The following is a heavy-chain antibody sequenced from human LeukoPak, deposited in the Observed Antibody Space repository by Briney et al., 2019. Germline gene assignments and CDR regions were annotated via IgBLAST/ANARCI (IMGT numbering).Heavy chain of an antibody. CDR1: GYTFASNG. D-gene: IGHD4/OR15-4a*01. CDR3: ARDDDYNPLVH. Sequence: ASVKVSCKASGYTFASNGISWVRQAPGQGLEWMGWISTNNGDTKYGKKFQGRVIMTTDTSTSTTYMEVRSLRSDDTAVYYCARDDDYNPLVHWGQGTLVTVSS. J-gene: IGHJ4*02. V-gene: IGHV1-18*01. CDR2: ISTNNGDT.